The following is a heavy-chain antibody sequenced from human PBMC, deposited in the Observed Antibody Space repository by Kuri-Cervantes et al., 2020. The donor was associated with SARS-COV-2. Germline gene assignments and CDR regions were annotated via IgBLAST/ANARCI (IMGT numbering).Heavy chain of an antibody. Sequence: LRLSCAVSGYSISSGYYWSWIRQPPGKGLEWIGYIYHSGSTYYNPSLKSRVTISVDRSKNQSSLKLSSVTAADTAVYYCARVGYGGEKVFDYWGQGTLVTVSS. V-gene: IGHV4-30-2*01. CDR2: IYHSGST. CDR3: ARVGYGGEKVFDY. J-gene: IGHJ4*02. D-gene: IGHD4-23*01. CDR1: GYSISSGYY.